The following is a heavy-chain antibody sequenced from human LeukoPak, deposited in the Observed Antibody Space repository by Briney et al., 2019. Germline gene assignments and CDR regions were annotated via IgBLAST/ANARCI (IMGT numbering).Heavy chain of an antibody. V-gene: IGHV3-53*01. D-gene: IGHD5-12*01. J-gene: IGHJ4*02. CDR1: GFTVSSNY. CDR3: ARNSGYDLPFDY. CDR2: IYSGGST. Sequence: PGGSLRLSCAASGFTVSSNYMTWVRQAPGKGLEWVSVIYSGGSTYYADSVKGRSTISRDNSKNTLSLQMNSLRAEDTAVYYCARNSGYDLPFDYWGRGTLVTVSS.